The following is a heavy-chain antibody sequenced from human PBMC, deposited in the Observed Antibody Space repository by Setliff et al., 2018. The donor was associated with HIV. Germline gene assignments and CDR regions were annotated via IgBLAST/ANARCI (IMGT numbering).Heavy chain of an antibody. J-gene: IGHJ4*02. CDR2: IYTSGST. CDR1: GCSISSYY. Sequence: SETLSLTCTVSGCSISSYYWSWIRQPPGKGLEWIGYIYTSGSTNYNPSLKSRVTISVDMSKNHFYLKLTPVTAADAALYYCTGDYNSGSNRFDYWGQGTPVTVSS. CDR3: TGDYNSGSNRFDY. V-gene: IGHV4-4*08. D-gene: IGHD3-10*01.